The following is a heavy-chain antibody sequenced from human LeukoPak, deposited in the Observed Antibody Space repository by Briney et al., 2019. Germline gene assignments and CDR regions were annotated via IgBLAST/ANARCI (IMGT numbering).Heavy chain of an antibody. D-gene: IGHD5-12*01. Sequence: PGGSLRLSCAASGFTFSSYAMHWVRQAPGKGLEWVAVISYDGSNKYYADSVKGRFTISRDNSKNTLYLQMNSLRAEDTAVYYCARDETKGYDYFGYFDYWGQGTLVTVSS. V-gene: IGHV3-30-3*01. CDR2: ISYDGSNK. CDR3: ARDETKGYDYFGYFDY. J-gene: IGHJ4*02. CDR1: GFTFSSYA.